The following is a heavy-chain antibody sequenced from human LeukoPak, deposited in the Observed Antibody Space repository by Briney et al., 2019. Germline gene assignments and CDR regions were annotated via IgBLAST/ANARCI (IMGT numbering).Heavy chain of an antibody. CDR1: GFTFSSYS. J-gene: IGHJ4*02. Sequence: GGSLTLSCAASGFTFSSYSMSWVRQAPGKGLEWVSSISTSGGYIYYADSVKGRFTMSRDNAKNSLYLQMDSLRAEDTAVYYCARDLVLSRSVGASEKVDYWGQGTLVTVSS. CDR3: ARDLVLSRSVGASEKVDY. D-gene: IGHD1-26*01. CDR2: ISTSGGYI. V-gene: IGHV3-21*01.